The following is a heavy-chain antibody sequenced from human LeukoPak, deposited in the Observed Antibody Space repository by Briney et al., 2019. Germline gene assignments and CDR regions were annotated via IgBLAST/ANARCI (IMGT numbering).Heavy chain of an antibody. Sequence: VNVSCKASGCIFISYAISGVGQAPGQGLERMGGSIPMFGTSNYVQKFQGRVTITTDESTSTEYMELSSLRSEDTAVYYCASGIAAAGSPGFDYWGQGTLVTVSS. CDR1: GCIFISYA. D-gene: IGHD6-13*01. V-gene: IGHV1-69*05. CDR2: SIPMFGTS. CDR3: ASGIAAAGSPGFDY. J-gene: IGHJ4*02.